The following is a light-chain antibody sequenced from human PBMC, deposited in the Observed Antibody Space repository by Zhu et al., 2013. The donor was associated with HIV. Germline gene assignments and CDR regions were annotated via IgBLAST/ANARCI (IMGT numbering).Light chain of an antibody. Sequence: EIVLTQSPATLSLSPGERATLSCRPSQSVSSNLAWYQQRPGQAPRLLIFGASSRASGIPDRFSGSGSGTDFTLSISRLEPEDFAVYYCQQYDRSPLTFGGGTTVEIK. V-gene: IGKV3-20*01. CDR1: QSVSSN. J-gene: IGKJ4*01. CDR2: GAS. CDR3: QQYDRSPLT.